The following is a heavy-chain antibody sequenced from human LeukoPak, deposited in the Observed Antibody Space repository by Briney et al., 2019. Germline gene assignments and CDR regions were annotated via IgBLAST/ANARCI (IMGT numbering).Heavy chain of an antibody. D-gene: IGHD3-9*01. J-gene: IGHJ4*02. CDR1: GFTFSDYY. CDR3: ARDYDILTGYFRGGFDY. Sequence: PGGSLRLSCAASGFTFSDYYMSWIRQAPGKGLEWISYITSSSSDTNYADSVKGRFTISRDNAKKSLYLQMNSLRAEDTAVYYCARDYDILTGYFRGGFDYWGQGTLATVSS. V-gene: IGHV3-11*05. CDR2: ITSSSSDT.